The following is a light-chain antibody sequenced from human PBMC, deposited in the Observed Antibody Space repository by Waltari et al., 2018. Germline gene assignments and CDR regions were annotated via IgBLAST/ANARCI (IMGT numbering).Light chain of an antibody. CDR1: QILLDSDDGNTY. J-gene: IGKJ2*01. CDR2: PLS. CDR3: MQRIEFPYT. Sequence: DIVMTQTPLSLPVTPGEPASISFRSSQILLDSDDGNTYLDWYLQKPGQSPQLLIYPLSYRASGVPDRFSGSGSGTDFTLKISRVEAEDVGVYYCMQRIEFPYTFGQGTKLEIK. V-gene: IGKV2-40*01.